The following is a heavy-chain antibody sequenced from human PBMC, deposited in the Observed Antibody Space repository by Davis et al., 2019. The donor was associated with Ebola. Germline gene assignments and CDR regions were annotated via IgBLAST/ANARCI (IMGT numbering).Heavy chain of an antibody. CDR3: ARGYYDSSGSDY. Sequence: GESLKISCAASGLTFSAYGMHWVRPAPGKGLEWVAIIWYDGSNKYYADSVKGRFTISRDNSKNTLYLQMNSLRAEDTAVYYCARGYYDSSGSDYWGQGTLVTVSS. J-gene: IGHJ4*02. CDR1: GLTFSAYG. D-gene: IGHD3-22*01. CDR2: IWYDGSNK. V-gene: IGHV3-30*02.